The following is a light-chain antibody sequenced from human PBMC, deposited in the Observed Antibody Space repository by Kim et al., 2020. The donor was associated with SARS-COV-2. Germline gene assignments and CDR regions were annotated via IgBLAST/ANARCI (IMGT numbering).Light chain of an antibody. Sequence: ATVGDRVTITCQASQDLSNYVNWYQQKPGKAPKLLIYAASTLQTGVPSRCSGSGSGTEFTLAISSLQPEDFATYYCQQVNSYPRTFGGGTKGDIK. CDR2: AAS. CDR1: QDLSNY. V-gene: IGKV1-9*01. J-gene: IGKJ4*01. CDR3: QQVNSYPRT.